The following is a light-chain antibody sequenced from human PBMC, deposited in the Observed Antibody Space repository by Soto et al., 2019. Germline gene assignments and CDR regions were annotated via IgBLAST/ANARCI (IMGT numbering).Light chain of an antibody. V-gene: IGKV2-30*01. CDR2: KAS. J-gene: IGKJ1*01. Sequence: DVVMTQSPLSLPVTLGQSASISCRSSQSVVYSDGIAYLSRFQQRPAQTPWRLIYKASNRDAGVPDRFGGSGSGTDFTLTISRVGADDVGVYYCMQGTHGPPTFGRGTKVALK. CDR3: MQGTHGPPT. CDR1: QSVVYSDGIAY.